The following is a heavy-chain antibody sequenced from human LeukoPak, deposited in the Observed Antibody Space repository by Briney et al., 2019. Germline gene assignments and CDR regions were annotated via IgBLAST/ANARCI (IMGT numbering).Heavy chain of an antibody. CDR3: ARDGSGYYGSGSQTYYYYAMDV. V-gene: IGHV1-46*01. Sequence: ASVEVSCKASGYTFTSYYMHWVRQAPGQGLEWMGIINPSGGSTSYAQKFQGRITMTRDTSTSTVYMELSSLRSEDTAVYYCARDGSGYYGSGSQTYYYYAMDVWGQGTTVTVSS. D-gene: IGHD3-10*01. CDR2: INPSGGST. CDR1: GYTFTSYY. J-gene: IGHJ6*02.